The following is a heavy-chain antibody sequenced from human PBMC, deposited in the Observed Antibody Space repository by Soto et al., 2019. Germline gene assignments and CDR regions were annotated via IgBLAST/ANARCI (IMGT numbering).Heavy chain of an antibody. Sequence: PGESLKISCAASGFTFSGSAMHWVRQASGKGLEWVGRIRSKANSYATAYAASVKGRFTISRDDSKNTAYLQMNSLKTEDTAVYCCTSEAVWFGRYGMDVLGQGTTFTVSS. J-gene: IGHJ6*02. V-gene: IGHV3-73*01. CDR2: IRSKANSYAT. CDR1: GFTFSGSA. CDR3: TSEAVWFGRYGMDV. D-gene: IGHD3-10*01.